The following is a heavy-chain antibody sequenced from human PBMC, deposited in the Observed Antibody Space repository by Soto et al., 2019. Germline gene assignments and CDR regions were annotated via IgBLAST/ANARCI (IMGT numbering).Heavy chain of an antibody. CDR3: ARYCGSANCNVRPFDY. Sequence: SETLSLTCTVSGGSVSNNLYYWTWIRQPPGKGQEWIAYIYYSGTTYYNPSLRSRIIRLVDKSKNQYFLKLTSVTAADTDVYYCARYCGSANCNVRPFDYWGQGTLVTVSS. D-gene: IGHD2-2*01. J-gene: IGHJ4*02. V-gene: IGHV4-30-4*08. CDR1: GGSVSNNLYY. CDR2: IYYSGTT.